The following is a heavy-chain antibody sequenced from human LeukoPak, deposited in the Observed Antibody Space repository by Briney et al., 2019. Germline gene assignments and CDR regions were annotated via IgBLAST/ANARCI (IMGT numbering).Heavy chain of an antibody. Sequence: SETLSLTCAVYGGSFSGYYWSWIRQPPGKGLEWIGEINHRGSTNYNPSLKSRVTISVDTSKNQFSLKLSSVTAADTAVYYCARDRKVSSSWYSGGFDYWGQGTLVTVSS. V-gene: IGHV4-34*01. CDR3: ARDRKVSSSWYSGGFDY. J-gene: IGHJ4*02. D-gene: IGHD6-13*01. CDR2: INHRGST. CDR1: GGSFSGYY.